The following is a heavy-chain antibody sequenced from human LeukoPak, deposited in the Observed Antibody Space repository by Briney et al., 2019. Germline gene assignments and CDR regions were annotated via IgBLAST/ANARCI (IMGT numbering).Heavy chain of an antibody. D-gene: IGHD3-10*01. Sequence: SETLSLTCAVYGGSFSGYYWSWIRQPPGKGLEWIGEINHSGSTNYNPSLKSRVTISVDTSKNQFSLKLSSVTAADTAVYYCARALWFRGWFDAFDIWGQGTMVTVSS. V-gene: IGHV4-34*01. CDR2: INHSGST. CDR3: ARALWFRGWFDAFDI. J-gene: IGHJ3*02. CDR1: GGSFSGYY.